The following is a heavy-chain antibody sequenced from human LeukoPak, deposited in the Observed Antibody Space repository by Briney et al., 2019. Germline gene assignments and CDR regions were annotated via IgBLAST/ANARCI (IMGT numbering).Heavy chain of an antibody. J-gene: IGHJ4*02. V-gene: IGHV3-23*01. Sequence: GGSLGLSCAASGFTFSTYTMTWVRQAPGKGLECVSTIDGRGAGTYYADSVKGRFTISRDNSRNTVYLQMNSLRADDTAVYYCAKDRAGTPWADWGQGTLVTVSS. CDR3: AKDRAGTPWAD. D-gene: IGHD1-1*01. CDR1: GFTFSTYT. CDR2: IDGRGAGT.